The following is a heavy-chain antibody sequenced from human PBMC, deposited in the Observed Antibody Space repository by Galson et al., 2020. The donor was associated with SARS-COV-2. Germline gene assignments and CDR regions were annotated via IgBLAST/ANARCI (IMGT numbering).Heavy chain of an antibody. D-gene: IGHD2-15*01. Sequence: GESLKISCAASGFTFNNYAMSWFRQTPGKGLEWVSSISGSGGTTYYADSVKGRFAISRDNSKNTLFLQMNSLRAEDTAVYYCARVVGGPAIGEDAFAVWGQGKMVTVS. CDR1: GFTFNNYA. CDR3: ARVVGGPAIGEDAFAV. V-gene: IGHV3-23*01. J-gene: IGHJ3*01. CDR2: ISGSGGTT.